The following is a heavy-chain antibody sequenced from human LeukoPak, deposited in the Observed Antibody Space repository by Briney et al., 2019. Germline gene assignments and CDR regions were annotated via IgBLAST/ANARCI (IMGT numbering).Heavy chain of an antibody. V-gene: IGHV3-23*01. J-gene: IGHJ4*02. D-gene: IGHD1-26*01. CDR1: GFTFSSYW. CDR3: AKCAWELLHPCY. Sequence: GGSLRLSCAASGFTFSSYWMHWVRQAPGKGLVWVSAISGSGGSTYYADSVKGRFTISRDNSKNTLYLQMNSLRAEDTAVYYCAKCAWELLHPCYWGQGTLVTVSS. CDR2: ISGSGGST.